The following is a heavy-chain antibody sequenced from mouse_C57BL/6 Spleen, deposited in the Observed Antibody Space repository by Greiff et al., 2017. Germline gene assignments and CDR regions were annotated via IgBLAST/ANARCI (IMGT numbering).Heavy chain of an antibody. J-gene: IGHJ1*03. CDR1: GYTFTEYT. CDR3: ARHEDWEEGDWYFDV. V-gene: IGHV1-62-2*01. Sequence: LVESGAELVKPGASVKLSCKASGYTFTEYTIHWVKQRSGQGLEWIGWFYPGSGSIKYNEKFKDKATLTADKSSSTVYMELSRLTSEDSAVYFCARHEDWEEGDWYFDVWGTGTTVTVSS. D-gene: IGHD4-1*01. CDR2: FYPGSGSI.